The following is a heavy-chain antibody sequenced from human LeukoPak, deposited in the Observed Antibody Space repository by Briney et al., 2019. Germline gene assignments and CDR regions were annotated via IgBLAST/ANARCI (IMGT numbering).Heavy chain of an antibody. CDR3: ARVPSYQLPRGPQYNWFDP. D-gene: IGHD2-2*01. V-gene: IGHV1-18*01. J-gene: IGHJ5*02. CDR2: ISAYNGNT. CDR1: GYTFTSYG. Sequence: ASVKVSSKASGYTFTSYGISWVRQAPGQGLEWMGWISAYNGNTNYAQKLQGRVTMTTDTSTSTAYMELRSLRSDDTAVYYCARVPSYQLPRGPQYNWFDPWGQGTLVTVSS.